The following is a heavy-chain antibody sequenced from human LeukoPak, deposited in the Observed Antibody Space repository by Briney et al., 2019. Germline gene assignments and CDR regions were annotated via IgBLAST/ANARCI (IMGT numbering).Heavy chain of an antibody. CDR2: IIPIFGTA. CDR3: ARDKDGRAARALGY. D-gene: IGHD6-6*01. V-gene: IGHV1-69*05. Sequence: ASVKVSCKASGGTFSSYAISWVRQAPGQGLEWMGGIIPIFGTANYAQKFQGRVTITTDESTSTAYMELSSLRSEDTAVYYCARDKDGRAARALGYWGQGTLVTVSS. J-gene: IGHJ4*02. CDR1: GGTFSSYA.